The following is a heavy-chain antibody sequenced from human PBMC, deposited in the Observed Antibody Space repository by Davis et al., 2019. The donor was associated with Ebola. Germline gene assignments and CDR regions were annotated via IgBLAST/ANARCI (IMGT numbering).Heavy chain of an antibody. CDR3: ARSDIVATNILYYYHGMDV. CDR2: ITQDGSEK. V-gene: IGHV3-7*01. CDR1: GFTFSSYS. J-gene: IGHJ6*02. Sequence: GESLKISCAASGFTFSSYSMNWVRQAPGKGLEWVANITQDGSEKYYVDSVKGRFTISRDNAKNSLYLQMNSLRAEDTAVYYCARSDIVATNILYYYHGMDVWSQGTTVTVSS. D-gene: IGHD5-12*01.